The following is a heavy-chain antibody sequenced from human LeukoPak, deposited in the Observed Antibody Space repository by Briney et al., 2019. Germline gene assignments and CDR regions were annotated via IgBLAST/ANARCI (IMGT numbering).Heavy chain of an antibody. CDR3: ARGKAVAGTKGYFDY. V-gene: IGHV3-33*01. CDR2: IWYDGSNK. Sequence: PGRSLRLSCAASGFTFSSYGMHWVRQAPGKGLEWVAVIWYDGSNKYYADSVKGRFTISRDNSKNTLYLQMNSLRAEDTAVYYCARGKAVAGTKGYFDYWGQGTLVTVSS. D-gene: IGHD6-19*01. CDR1: GFTFSSYG. J-gene: IGHJ4*02.